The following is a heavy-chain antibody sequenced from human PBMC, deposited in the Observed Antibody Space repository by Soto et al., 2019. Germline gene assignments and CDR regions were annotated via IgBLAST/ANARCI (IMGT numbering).Heavy chain of an antibody. CDR1: GFTISNAY. CDR2: SKSKTNGGAT. V-gene: IGHV3-15*01. CDR3: TPRYSSGWGLSC. D-gene: IGHD6-19*01. Sequence: GGSLRLSCAASGFTISNAYMRWIRQAPGKGLEWVGHSKSKTNGGATDYAAPAKGRVTITRDDSKNTLYLHMTSLNTDDTGVYYCTPRYSSGWGLSCWGQGTLVTVSS. J-gene: IGHJ4*02.